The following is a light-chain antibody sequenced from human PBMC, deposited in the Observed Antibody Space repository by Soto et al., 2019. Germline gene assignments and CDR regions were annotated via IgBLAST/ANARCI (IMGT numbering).Light chain of an antibody. CDR1: ISDVGVYNY. J-gene: IGLJ1*01. Sequence: QSSLPQPRSVSGSPGQSFTISCTGTISDVGVYNYVSWYQQYPGKAPKIMIYDVSKRPSGVPDRFSGSKSDNTASLTISGLQAEDEADYYCCSYAGSYTFVFGIGTKVTVL. V-gene: IGLV2-11*01. CDR3: CSYAGSYTFV. CDR2: DVS.